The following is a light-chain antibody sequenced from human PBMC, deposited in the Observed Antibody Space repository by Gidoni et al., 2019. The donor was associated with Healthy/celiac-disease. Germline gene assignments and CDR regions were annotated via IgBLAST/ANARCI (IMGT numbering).Light chain of an antibody. J-gene: IGKJ4*02. Sequence: DIVMTQSPDSLAVSLGERATINCKSSQSVLYSSNNKNYLAWYQQKPGQPPKLLISWASTRESGVPDRFSGSGYGTDFTLTISSLQAEDVAVYYGQQYYSTPLTFGGGTKVEIK. CDR2: WAS. V-gene: IGKV4-1*01. CDR3: QQYYSTPLT. CDR1: QSVLYSSNNKNY.